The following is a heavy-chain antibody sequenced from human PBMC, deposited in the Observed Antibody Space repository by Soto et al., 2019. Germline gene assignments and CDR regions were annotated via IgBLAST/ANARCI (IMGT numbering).Heavy chain of an antibody. CDR1: GGTFSSYA. V-gene: IGHV1-69*01. CDR3: ATDSAHSSSWEENWFDP. Sequence: QVQLVQSGAEVKKPGSSVKVSCKASGGTFSSYAISWVRQAPGQGLEWMGGIIPIFGTANYAQKFQGRVTITADESTSTAYMELSSLRSEDTAVYYCATDSAHSSSWEENWFDPWGQGTLVTVSS. D-gene: IGHD6-13*01. J-gene: IGHJ5*02. CDR2: IIPIFGTA.